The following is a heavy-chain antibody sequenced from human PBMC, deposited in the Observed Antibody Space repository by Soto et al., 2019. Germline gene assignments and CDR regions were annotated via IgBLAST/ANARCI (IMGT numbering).Heavy chain of an antibody. CDR1: GYTFTSYY. CDR3: ARELGILTGYYGFDY. D-gene: IGHD3-9*01. CDR2: INPSGGST. V-gene: IGHV1-46*03. J-gene: IGHJ4*02. Sequence: GASVKVSCKASGYTFTSYYMHWVRQAPGQGLEWMGIINPSGGSTSYAQKFQGRVTMTRDTSTSTVYMELSSLRSEDTAVYYCARELGILTGYYGFDYLGQGTLVTVSS.